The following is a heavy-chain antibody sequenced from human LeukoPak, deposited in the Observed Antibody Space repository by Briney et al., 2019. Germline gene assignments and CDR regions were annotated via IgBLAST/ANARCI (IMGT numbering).Heavy chain of an antibody. CDR1: GGSISSGGYY. V-gene: IGHV4-31*03. D-gene: IGHD1-1*01. Sequence: SQTLSLTCTVSGGSISSGGYYWSWIRQYPGKGLEWIGHIYYSGSTYYNPSLKSRVTISVDKSKNQFSLKLTSVTAADTAVYYCARIGNYYFDYSGQGTLVTVSS. CDR3: ARIGNYYFDY. J-gene: IGHJ4*02. CDR2: IYYSGST.